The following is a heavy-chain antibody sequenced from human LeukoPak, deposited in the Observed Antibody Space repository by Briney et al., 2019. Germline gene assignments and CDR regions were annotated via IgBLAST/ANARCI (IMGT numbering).Heavy chain of an antibody. V-gene: IGHV4-34*01. CDR2: INDSGST. Sequence: KPSETLSLTCEVNGWTFNGYHWTWIRQSPGKGLEWIGEINDSGSTIYNPSLRSRLTISVNTSKNQLSVTMTSVTVADKDVYYCARGAGQHWRLGQFWGQGSLVTVSS. CDR3: ARGAGQHWRLGQF. J-gene: IGHJ4*02. CDR1: GWTFNGYH. D-gene: IGHD3-3*02.